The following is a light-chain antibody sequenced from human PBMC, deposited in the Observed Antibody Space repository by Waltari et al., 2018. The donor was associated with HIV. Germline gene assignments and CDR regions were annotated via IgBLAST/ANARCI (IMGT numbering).Light chain of an antibody. CDR1: ASDIGRYNY. Sequence: QSALSQPASVSASPGQSVAISCSGSASDIGRYNYVSWYQQHPDKTPRLILFDFNNRPAGISYRFSGSKSGTTASLTISTVETDDEADYYCASYTVNSTGVFGSGTKLTVL. J-gene: IGLJ1*01. V-gene: IGLV2-14*03. CDR3: ASYTVNSTGV. CDR2: DFN.